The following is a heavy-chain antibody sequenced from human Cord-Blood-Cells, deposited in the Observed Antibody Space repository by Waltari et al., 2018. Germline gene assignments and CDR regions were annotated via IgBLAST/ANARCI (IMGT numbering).Heavy chain of an antibody. D-gene: IGHD1-26*01. CDR1: GGSISSYY. CDR3: ARDFQRYGIVGATGAFDI. CDR2: IYYSGST. Sequence: QAQLQESGPGLVKPSETLSLTCTVSGGSISSYYWSWIRQPPGKGLEWIGYIYYSGSTNYNPSLKSRVTISVDTSKNQFSLKLSSVTAADTAVYYCARDFQRYGIVGATGAFDIWGQGTMVTVSS. J-gene: IGHJ3*02. V-gene: IGHV4-59*01.